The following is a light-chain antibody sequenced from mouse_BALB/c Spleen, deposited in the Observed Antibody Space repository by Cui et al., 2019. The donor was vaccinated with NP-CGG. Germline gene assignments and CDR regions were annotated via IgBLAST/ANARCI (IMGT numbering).Light chain of an antibody. V-gene: IGLV1*01. CDR3: ALWYSNHWV. J-gene: IGLJ1*01. CDR1: TGAVTTSNY. Sequence: AVVTQDSAPTTSPVDTVPLTCRSSTGAVTTSNYADWVQEKPDHLFTGLIGGTNNRAPGVPARFSGSLIGDKAALTITGAQTEDEAVYFCALWYSNHWVFGGGTKLTVL. CDR2: GTN.